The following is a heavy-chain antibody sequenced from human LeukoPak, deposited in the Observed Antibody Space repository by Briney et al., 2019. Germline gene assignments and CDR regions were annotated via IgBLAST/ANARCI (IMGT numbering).Heavy chain of an antibody. CDR1: GFTFSSYW. CDR3: AKDMQAHDFWSGAFDI. V-gene: IGHV3-74*01. D-gene: IGHD3-3*01. Sequence: GGSLRLSCAASGFTFSSYWMHWVRQAPGKGLVWVSRINSDGSTTTYADSVKGRFTISRDNSKNTLYLQMNSLRAEDTAVYYCAKDMQAHDFWSGAFDIWGQGTMVTVSS. J-gene: IGHJ3*02. CDR2: INSDGSTT.